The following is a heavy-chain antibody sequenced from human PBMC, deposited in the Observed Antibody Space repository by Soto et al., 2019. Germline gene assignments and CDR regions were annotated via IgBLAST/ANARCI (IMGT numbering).Heavy chain of an antibody. J-gene: IGHJ3*02. V-gene: IGHV5-51*01. D-gene: IGHD3-16*01. CDR1: GYSFTSYW. Sequence: GESLKISCKGSGYSFTSYWIGWVRQMPGKGLEWMGIIYPGDSDTRYSPSFQGQVTISADKSISTAYLQWSSLKASDTAMYYCARLSVGNSGLGAFDIWGQGTMVTVSS. CDR2: IYPGDSDT. CDR3: ARLSVGNSGLGAFDI.